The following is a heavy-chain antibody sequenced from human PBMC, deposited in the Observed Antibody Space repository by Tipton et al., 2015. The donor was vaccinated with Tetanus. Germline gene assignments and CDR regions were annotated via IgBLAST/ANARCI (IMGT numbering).Heavy chain of an antibody. CDR2: ISGSGNYI. J-gene: IGHJ4*02. CDR1: GFTFSIYG. CDR3: ARVHTPGLLGRYPFDS. V-gene: IGHV3-21*01. D-gene: IGHD2-21*02. Sequence: SLRLSCAASGFTFSIYGMSWARQAPGKGLEWVSSISGSGNYIYYADSVKGRFTISRANAKNSLYLQMNSLRADDTAVYFCARVHTPGLLGRYPFDSWGQGTLVTVSS.